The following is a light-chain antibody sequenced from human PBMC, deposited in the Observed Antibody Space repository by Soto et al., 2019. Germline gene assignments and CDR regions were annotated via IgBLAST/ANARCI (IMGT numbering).Light chain of an antibody. Sequence: DIQLTQSPSFLSASVGDRVTITCRASQGISSYLAWYQQKPGKAPKLLIYAASTLQSGVPSRFSGSGSGTEFTLTISSLQPEDFETYSCQQLNSYPQRLTFGGGTKVEIK. J-gene: IGKJ4*01. CDR2: AAS. V-gene: IGKV1-9*01. CDR3: QQLNSYPQRLT. CDR1: QGISSY.